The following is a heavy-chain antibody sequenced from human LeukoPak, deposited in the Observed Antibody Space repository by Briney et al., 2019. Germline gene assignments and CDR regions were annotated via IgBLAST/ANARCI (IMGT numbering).Heavy chain of an antibody. CDR3: AQQLLHAAEYFHY. CDR2: IYYSGST. CDR1: GGSITNDY. J-gene: IGHJ1*01. D-gene: IGHD6-13*01. Sequence: SETLSLTCTVSGGSITNDYWSWIRQPPGKGLEWIGYIYYSGSTNYSPSLKSRVTISIDTSKNQFSLKLNSVTAADTAVYYCAQQLLHAAEYFHYWGQGTLVTVSS. V-gene: IGHV4-59*01.